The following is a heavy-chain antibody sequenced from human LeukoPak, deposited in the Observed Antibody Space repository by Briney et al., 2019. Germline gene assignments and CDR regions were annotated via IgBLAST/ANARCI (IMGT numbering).Heavy chain of an antibody. V-gene: IGHV1-3*01. CDR3: AKDRGGTGDFDY. D-gene: IGHD3-10*01. CDR1: GYPFVSYV. J-gene: IGHJ4*02. Sequence: GASVKVSCKASGYPFVSYVIHWVRQAPGQRLEWMRWINPDNGNAEYSQKFQGRVTITRDPSATTAYMELSSLRSEDMAVYYCAKDRGGTGDFDYWGQGTLDTVSS. CDR2: INPDNGNA.